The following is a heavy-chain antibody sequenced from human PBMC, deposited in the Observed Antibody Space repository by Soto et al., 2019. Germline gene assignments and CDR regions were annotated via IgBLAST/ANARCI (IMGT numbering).Heavy chain of an antibody. Sequence: EVQLLESGGGLVQPGGSLRLSCAASGFTFSSYAMSWVRQAPGKGLEWVSAISGSGGSTYYADSVKGRFTISRDNSKNTLYLQMNSLRAEDTAVYYCAKGGSTSRWTYYYGMDVWGQGTTVTGSS. CDR1: GFTFSSYA. V-gene: IGHV3-23*01. D-gene: IGHD2-2*01. CDR3: AKGGSTSRWTYYYGMDV. J-gene: IGHJ6*02. CDR2: ISGSGGST.